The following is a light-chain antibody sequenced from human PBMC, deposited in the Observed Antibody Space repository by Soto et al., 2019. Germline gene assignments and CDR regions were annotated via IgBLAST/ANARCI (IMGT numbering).Light chain of an antibody. CDR2: AAS. CDR1: QDIGND. V-gene: IGKV1-6*01. J-gene: IGKJ4*01. Sequence: AIQMTQSPSSVSASLGDRVTITCRASQDIGNDLAWYQQRPGQAPKLLIYAASSLQSGLPSRFSGGGSGTDFTLTTNTLQPGDIATYSCLQDYNFPLTFGGGTKVEIK. CDR3: LQDYNFPLT.